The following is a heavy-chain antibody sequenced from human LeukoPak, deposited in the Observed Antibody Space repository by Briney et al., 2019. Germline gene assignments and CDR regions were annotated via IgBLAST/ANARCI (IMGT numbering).Heavy chain of an antibody. D-gene: IGHD6-6*01. J-gene: IGHJ5*02. V-gene: IGHV4-34*01. CDR1: GGSFSGYY. CDR3: ARDRSFIAARRLHWFDP. Sequence: PSETLSLTCAVYGGSFSGYYWSWIRQPPGKGLEWIGEINHSGSTNYNPSLKSRVTISVDTSKNQFSLKLSSVTAADTAVYYCARDRSFIAARRLHWFDPWGQGTLVTVSS. CDR2: INHSGST.